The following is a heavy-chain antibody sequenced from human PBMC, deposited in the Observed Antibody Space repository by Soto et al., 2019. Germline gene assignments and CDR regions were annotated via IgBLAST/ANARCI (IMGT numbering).Heavy chain of an antibody. CDR2: ISYDGSNK. CDR3: AKDRSYGYPGYYYGMDV. CDR1: GFTFSSYG. Sequence: QVQLVESGGGVVQPGRSLRLSCAASGFTFSSYGMHWVRQAPGKGLEWVAVISYDGSNKYYADSVKGRFTISRDNSKNTLYLQMNSLRAEDTAVYYCAKDRSYGYPGYYYGMDVWGQGTTVTVSS. V-gene: IGHV3-30*18. J-gene: IGHJ6*02. D-gene: IGHD5-18*01.